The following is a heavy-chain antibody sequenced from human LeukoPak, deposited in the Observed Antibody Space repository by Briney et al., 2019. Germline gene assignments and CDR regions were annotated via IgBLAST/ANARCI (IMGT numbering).Heavy chain of an antibody. CDR2: ISSGSSAI. J-gene: IGHJ4*02. CDR3: ARGHTAVTRHFDF. D-gene: IGHD4-17*01. V-gene: IGHV3-21*01. Sequence: GGSLRLSCAASGFTFSSYWMSWVRQAPGKGLEWVSIISSGSSAIFSADALKGRFTISRDDAKNLLYLDMNSLRAEDTAVYYCARGHTAVTRHFDFWGQGTLVTVSS. CDR1: GFTFSSYW.